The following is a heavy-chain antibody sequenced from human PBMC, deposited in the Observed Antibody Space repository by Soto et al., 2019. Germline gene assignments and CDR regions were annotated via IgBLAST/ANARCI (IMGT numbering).Heavy chain of an antibody. D-gene: IGHD3-3*01. CDR1: GGSISSGGYY. J-gene: IGHJ6*02. CDR3: ARGRFLEWLLSYYYYYGMDV. Sequence: SETLSLTCTVSGGSISSGGYYWSWIRQHPGKGLEWIGYIYYSGSTYYNPSLKSRVTISVDTSKNQFSLKLSSVTAADTAVYYCARGRFLEWLLSYYYYYGMDVWGQGTTVTSP. V-gene: IGHV4-31*03. CDR2: IYYSGST.